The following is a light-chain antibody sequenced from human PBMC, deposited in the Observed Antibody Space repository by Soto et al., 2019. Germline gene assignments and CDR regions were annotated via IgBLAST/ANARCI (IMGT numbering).Light chain of an antibody. CDR2: KAS. Sequence: DIQMTQSPSTLSGSVGDRVTITCRASQTISSWLAWYQQKPGKAPKLLIYKASTLKGGVPSRFSGSGSGTEFTLTISSLQPEDFATYYCQQTYSNPPTFGQGTKVDI. CDR3: QQTYSNPPT. CDR1: QTISSW. V-gene: IGKV1-5*03. J-gene: IGKJ1*01.